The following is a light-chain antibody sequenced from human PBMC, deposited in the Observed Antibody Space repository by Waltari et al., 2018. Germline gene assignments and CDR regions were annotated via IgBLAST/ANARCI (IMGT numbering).Light chain of an antibody. V-gene: IGLV1-44*01. CDR2: SNN. CDR3: AAWDDSLNGPV. Sequence: QSVLTQPPSASGTPGQRVTISCSGRSSNIGSNTVNWYQQPPGPAPKLLIYSNNQRPSGVPDRFSGSKSGTSASLAISGLQSEDEADYYCAAWDDSLNGPVFGGGTKLTVL. CDR1: SSNIGSNT. J-gene: IGLJ2*01.